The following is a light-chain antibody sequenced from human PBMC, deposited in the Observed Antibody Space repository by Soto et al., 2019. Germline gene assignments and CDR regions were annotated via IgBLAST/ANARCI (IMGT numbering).Light chain of an antibody. J-gene: IGKJ1*01. CDR1: QTISGW. V-gene: IGKV1-5*02. Sequence: EIQMTESGCTLPSSLEPNLAIICRASQTISGWLAWYQQRPGKAPNLLIFDASTLESGVPSRFSGSGSGTTFTLTISSLQSDDFATYYCLQYNGYYRTFGQGTKV. CDR3: LQYNGYYRT. CDR2: DAS.